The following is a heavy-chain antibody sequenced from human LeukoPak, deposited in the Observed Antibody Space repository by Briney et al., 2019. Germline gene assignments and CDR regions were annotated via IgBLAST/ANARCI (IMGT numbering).Heavy chain of an antibody. D-gene: IGHD5-18*01. V-gene: IGHV3-30-3*01. CDR2: LSYDGSND. J-gene: IGHJ5*01. Sequence: GRSLRLSCAASGVIFSTYAMHWVREAPGKGLEWVAALSYDGSNDNYGDSLKGRFTISRDNSKNTLYLQMNSLRAEDTAVYYCASEIQLWLTWGHGTLVTVSS. CDR1: GVIFSTYA. CDR3: ASEIQLWLT.